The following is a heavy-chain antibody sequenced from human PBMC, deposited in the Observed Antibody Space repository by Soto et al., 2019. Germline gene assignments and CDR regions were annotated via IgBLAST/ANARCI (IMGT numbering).Heavy chain of an antibody. CDR2: ISAYNGNT. V-gene: IGHV1-18*01. CDR1: GYTFASYG. CDR3: ARDFVDIVVVTAIAAPGYYSYGMDV. Sequence: ASVKVSCKASGYTFASYGISWVRQATGQGLEWMGWISAYNGNTNYAQKLQGRVTMTTDTSTSTAYMELRSLRSDDTAVYYCARDFVDIVVVTAIAAPGYYSYGMDVWGQGTTLTVPS. D-gene: IGHD2-21*02. J-gene: IGHJ6*02.